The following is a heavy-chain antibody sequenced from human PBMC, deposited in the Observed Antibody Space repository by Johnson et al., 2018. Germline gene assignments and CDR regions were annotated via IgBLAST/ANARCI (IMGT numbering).Heavy chain of an antibody. CDR2: ISDSGTS. V-gene: IGHV4-59*01. CDR1: GGSISNYY. J-gene: IGHJ4*02. Sequence: QVQLQESGPGLVKPSETLSLTCTVSGGSISNYYWSWIRQPPGKGLEWIGCISDSGTSDFNPSPRSRVTVSVDTSKNQFSLKMNSVTAADTAVYYCARGAGSFDYWGQGTLVSVSS. CDR3: ARGAGSFDY. D-gene: IGHD3-10*01.